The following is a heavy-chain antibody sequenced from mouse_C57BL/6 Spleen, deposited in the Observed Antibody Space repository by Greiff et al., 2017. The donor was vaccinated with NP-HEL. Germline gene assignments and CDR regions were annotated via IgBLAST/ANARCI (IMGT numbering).Heavy chain of an antibody. CDR2: IRNKANGYTT. Sequence: EVMLVESGGGLVQPGGSLSLSCAASGFTFTDYYMSWVRQPPGKALEWLGFIRNKANGYTTEYSASVKGRFTISRDNSQSILYLQMNALRAEDSATYYGARSSMGRREGAMDYWGQGTSVTVSS. D-gene: IGHD1-1*02. CDR1: GFTFTDYY. J-gene: IGHJ4*01. CDR3: ARSSMGRREGAMDY. V-gene: IGHV7-3*01.